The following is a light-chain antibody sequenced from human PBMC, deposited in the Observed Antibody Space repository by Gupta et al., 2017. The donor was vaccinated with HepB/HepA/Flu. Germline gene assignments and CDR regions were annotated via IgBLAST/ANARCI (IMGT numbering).Light chain of an antibody. CDR2: GAS. Sequence: EIVMTQSPATLSVSPGERATLSCRASQSVSGNLAWYQQKPGQAPRLLISGASTRATGIPARFSGSGSGTEFTLTISSLQSEDFAIYSCQQYNNWPPTFGGGTKVEI. J-gene: IGKJ4*01. CDR1: QSVSGN. V-gene: IGKV3-15*01. CDR3: QQYNNWPPT.